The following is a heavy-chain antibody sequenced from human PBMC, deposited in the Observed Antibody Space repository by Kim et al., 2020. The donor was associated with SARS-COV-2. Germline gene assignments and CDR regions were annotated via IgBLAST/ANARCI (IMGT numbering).Heavy chain of an antibody. Sequence: SETLSLTCTVSGGSISSYYWSWIRQPPGKGLEWIGYIYYSGSTNYNPSLKSRVTISVDTSKNQFSLKMSSVTAADTAVYYCARASYYYDSSGYYRYYYYYGMDVWGQGTTVTVSS. CDR3: ARASYYYDSSGYYRYYYYYGMDV. V-gene: IGHV4-59*01. D-gene: IGHD3-22*01. CDR1: GGSISSYY. CDR2: IYYSGST. J-gene: IGHJ6*02.